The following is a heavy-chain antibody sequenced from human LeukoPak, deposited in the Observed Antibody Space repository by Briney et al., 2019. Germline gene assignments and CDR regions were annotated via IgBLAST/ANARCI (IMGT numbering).Heavy chain of an antibody. CDR2: IIPIFGTA. CDR1: GGTFSSYA. V-gene: IGHV1-69*05. Sequence: SSVKVSCKASGGTFSSYAISWVRQAPGQGLEWMGRIIPIFGTANYAQKFQGRVTITTDESTSTAYMELSSLRSEDTAVYYCARGQNYYGSGSYYPLNYYYYYMDVWGKGTTVTVSS. J-gene: IGHJ6*03. CDR3: ARGQNYYGSGSYYPLNYYYYYMDV. D-gene: IGHD3-10*01.